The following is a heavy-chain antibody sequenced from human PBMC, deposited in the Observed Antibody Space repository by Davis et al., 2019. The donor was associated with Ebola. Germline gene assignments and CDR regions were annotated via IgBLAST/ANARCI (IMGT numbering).Heavy chain of an antibody. D-gene: IGHD5-12*01. CDR2: IREDGSEK. J-gene: IGHJ4*02. V-gene: IGHV3-7*03. Sequence: GESLKISCAASGFTFAASWMNWVRQAPGKGLQWVANIREDGSEKYYVDSVKGRFTISRDNTKNSLYLQMDSLRAEDTAVYYCARDPGSSRGYSGYDSDHWGQGTLVTVSS. CDR3: ARDPGSSRGYSGYDSDH. CDR1: GFTFAASW.